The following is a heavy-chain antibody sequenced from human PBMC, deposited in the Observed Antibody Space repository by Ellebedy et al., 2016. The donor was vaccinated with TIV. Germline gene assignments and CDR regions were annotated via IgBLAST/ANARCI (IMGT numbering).Heavy chain of an antibody. Sequence: ASVKVSCXTSVFTFSTHYIHWVRKAPGQGLEWMGISHPSGSDTNYAQQFQGRDTMTRDTSTSTVYMDLSSLRSDDTAVYYCATWGTGQVDDALDIWGQGTMVTVSS. J-gene: IGHJ3*02. CDR3: ATWGTGQVDDALDI. CDR1: VFTFSTHY. D-gene: IGHD1-1*01. CDR2: SHPSGSDT. V-gene: IGHV1-46*03.